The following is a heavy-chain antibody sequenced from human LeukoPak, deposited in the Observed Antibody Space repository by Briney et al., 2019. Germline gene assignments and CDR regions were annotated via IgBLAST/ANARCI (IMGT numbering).Heavy chain of an antibody. Sequence: PGGSLRLSCAASGFTFSSYAMSWVRQAPGKGLEWVSAISGSGGSTYYADSVKGRFTISRDNSKNTLYLQMNSLRAEDTAVYYCAKVPAPTARLELLFPTDTSYYYYMDVWGKGTTVTVSS. V-gene: IGHV3-23*01. CDR2: ISGSGGST. J-gene: IGHJ6*03. CDR3: AKVPAPTARLELLFPTDTSYYYYMDV. D-gene: IGHD1-7*01. CDR1: GFTFSSYA.